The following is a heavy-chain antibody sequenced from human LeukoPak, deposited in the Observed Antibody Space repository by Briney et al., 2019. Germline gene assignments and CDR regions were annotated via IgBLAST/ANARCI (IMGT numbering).Heavy chain of an antibody. V-gene: IGHV4-59*01. CDR3: ARDIREVGESHYFDY. CDR1: GFSITTYY. J-gene: IGHJ4*02. Sequence: TSETLSPTCTLSGFSITTYYWSWTRQSPGNGLEWIGLIHSSGSTTYNPSLKSRVTISVDTSKNQFSLHLSSVTAADTAVYYCARDIREVGESHYFDYWGQGTLVTVTS. CDR2: IHSSGST. D-gene: IGHD1-26*01.